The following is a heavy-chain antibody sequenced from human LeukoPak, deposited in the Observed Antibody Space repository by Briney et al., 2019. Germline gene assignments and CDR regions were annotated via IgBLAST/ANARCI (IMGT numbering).Heavy chain of an antibody. CDR2: IKLDGSEK. CDR3: ARDQYDTWSRRGNFDS. V-gene: IGHV3-7*03. Sequence: GGSLRLSCVASGFTFGKYWMSWVRQAPGKGLEWVANIKLDGSEKNYVDSVKGRFTISRDNTKNSLYLQMNSLRVEGTAVFYCARDQYDTWSRRGNFDSWGQGTLVIVSS. CDR1: GFTFGKYW. D-gene: IGHD3-3*01. J-gene: IGHJ4*02.